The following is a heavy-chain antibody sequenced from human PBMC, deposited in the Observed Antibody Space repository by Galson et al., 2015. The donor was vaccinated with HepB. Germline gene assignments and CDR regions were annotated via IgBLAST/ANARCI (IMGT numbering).Heavy chain of an antibody. CDR3: ARDPARPRAFDI. D-gene: IGHD6-6*01. Sequence: SVKVSCKASGYTFTSYAMHWVRQAPGQRLEWMGWINAGNGNTKYSQKFQGRVTITRDTSASTAYMELSSLRSEDTAVYYCARDPARPRAFDIWGQGTMVTVSS. CDR1: GYTFTSYA. V-gene: IGHV1-3*01. J-gene: IGHJ3*02. CDR2: INAGNGNT.